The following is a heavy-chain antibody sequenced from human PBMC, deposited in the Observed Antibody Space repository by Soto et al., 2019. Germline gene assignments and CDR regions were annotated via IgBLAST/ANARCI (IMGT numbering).Heavy chain of an antibody. V-gene: IGHV4-34*01. CDR2: INHSGST. CDR1: GGSFSGYY. Sequence: SETLSLTCAVYGGSFSGYYWSWIRQPPGKGLEWIGEINHSGSTNYNPSLKSRVTISVDTSKNQFSLKLSSVTAADTAVYYCARGRMIVVQLYNWFDPWGQGTLVT. CDR3: ARGRMIVVQLYNWFDP. J-gene: IGHJ5*02. D-gene: IGHD3-22*01.